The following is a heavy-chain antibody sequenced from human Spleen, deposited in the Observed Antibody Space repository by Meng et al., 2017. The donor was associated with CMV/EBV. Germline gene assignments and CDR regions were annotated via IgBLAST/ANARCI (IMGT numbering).Heavy chain of an antibody. J-gene: IGHJ5*02. CDR3: TRDAHLTTVTPNWFDP. V-gene: IGHV1-2*02. Sequence: QVQMVGAGAEGKQPGASVQVARKASGYTFTSDDMHWVRQAAGQGLEWMGCINPNSGDTNYAQKFQGRVTMTRDTSISTAYMELSRLRSDDTAVYYCTRDAHLTTVTPNWFDPWGQGTLVTVSS. CDR2: INPNSGDT. D-gene: IGHD4-17*01. CDR1: GYTFTSDD.